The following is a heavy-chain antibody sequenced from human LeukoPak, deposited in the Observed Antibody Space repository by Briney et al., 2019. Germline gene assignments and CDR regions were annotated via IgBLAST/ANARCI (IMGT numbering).Heavy chain of an antibody. J-gene: IGHJ6*02. CDR1: GYTFTGYY. Sequence: ASVKVSCKASGYTFTGYYMHWVRQAPGQGLEWMGWINPNSGGTNYAQKFQGRVTMTRDTSISTAYTELSRLRSDDTAVYYCARAYGGNNHYYYGMDVWGQGTTVTVSS. CDR3: ARAYGGNNHYYYGMDV. CDR2: INPNSGGT. V-gene: IGHV1-2*02. D-gene: IGHD4-23*01.